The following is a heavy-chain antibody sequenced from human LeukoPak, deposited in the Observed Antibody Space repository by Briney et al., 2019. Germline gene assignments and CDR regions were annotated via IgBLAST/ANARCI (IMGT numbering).Heavy chain of an antibody. D-gene: IGHD2-15*01. CDR2: IYHSGST. Sequence: ETLSLTCTVSGYSISSGYYWGWIRQPPGKGLEWIGSIYHSGSTYYNPSLKSRVTISVDTSKNQFSLKLSSVTAADTAVYYCARGGSREDYFDYWGQGTLVTVSS. CDR3: ARGGSREDYFDY. V-gene: IGHV4-38-2*02. CDR1: GYSISSGYY. J-gene: IGHJ4*02.